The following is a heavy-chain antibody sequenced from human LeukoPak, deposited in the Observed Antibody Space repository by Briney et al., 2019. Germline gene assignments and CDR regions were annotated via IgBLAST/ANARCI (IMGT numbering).Heavy chain of an antibody. V-gene: IGHV4-59*08. Sequence: SETLSLTCTVSGGSIKTNYWSWIRQPPGKGLEWIGYGYYRGSTNSNPSLKSRVTISVDTSKNQFSLKLSSVTAADTAVYYCARLSGITMIVVLISDAFDIWGQGTMVTVSS. D-gene: IGHD3-22*01. J-gene: IGHJ3*02. CDR1: GGSIKTNY. CDR2: GYYRGST. CDR3: ARLSGITMIVVLISDAFDI.